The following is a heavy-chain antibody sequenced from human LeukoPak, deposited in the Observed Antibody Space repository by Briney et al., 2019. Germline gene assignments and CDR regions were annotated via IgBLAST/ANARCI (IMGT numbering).Heavy chain of an antibody. J-gene: IGHJ4*02. Sequence: SETLSLTCTVSGGSISSYYWSWIRQPPGKGLEWIGYIYYSGSTNYNPSLKSRVTISVDTSKNQFSLKLSSVTAADTAVYYCARDSNDYGDYVPFDYWGQGTLVTVSS. CDR2: IYYSGST. D-gene: IGHD4-17*01. CDR1: GGSISSYY. V-gene: IGHV4-59*01. CDR3: ARDSNDYGDYVPFDY.